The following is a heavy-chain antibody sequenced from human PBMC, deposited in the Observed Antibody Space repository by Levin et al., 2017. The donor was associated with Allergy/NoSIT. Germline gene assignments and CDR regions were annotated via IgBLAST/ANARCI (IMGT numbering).Heavy chain of an antibody. J-gene: IGHJ6*03. CDR2: IWDDGYKK. CDR1: GFTFSSSG. Sequence: LSLSCAASGFTFSSSGMHWVRQAPGKGLEWVAVIWDDGYKKYYADSVKGRFTISRDNSKNTLYLQMNSLRAEDTAVYYCARVLRFYYYYYMDVWGKGTTVTVSS. V-gene: IGHV3-33*01. CDR3: ARVLRFYYYYYMDV. D-gene: IGHD5-12*01.